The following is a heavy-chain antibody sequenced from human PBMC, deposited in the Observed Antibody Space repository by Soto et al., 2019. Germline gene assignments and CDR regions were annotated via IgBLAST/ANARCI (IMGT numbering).Heavy chain of an antibody. V-gene: IGHV3-9*01. CDR2: ISYSGSPT. J-gene: IGHJ4*01. CDR3: VRDRTATVATSIDY. D-gene: IGHD5-12*01. Sequence: EVQLVESGGALVQPGRSLRLSCAASGFTFDDHAMHWVRQAPGKGLEWVSGISYSGSPTYYADSVKGRFTISRDNARDSLHLQMNSLRVEDSAVYYCVRDRTATVATSIDYWGHGTLVTVSS. CDR1: GFTFDDHA.